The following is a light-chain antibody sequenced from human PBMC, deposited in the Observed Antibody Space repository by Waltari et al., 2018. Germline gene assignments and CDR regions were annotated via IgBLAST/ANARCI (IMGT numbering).Light chain of an antibody. CDR2: RNN. CDR1: SSNIGSNY. V-gene: IGLV1-47*01. CDR3: AAWDDSLSGRV. J-gene: IGLJ3*02. Sequence: QPVLTQPPSASGTPGQRVTISCSGSSSNIGSNYVYWYQQVPGTAPKLLIYRNNQRPSGVPDRFSGSKSGTSASLAISGLRSEDEVDYYCAAWDDSLSGRVFGGGTKVTVL.